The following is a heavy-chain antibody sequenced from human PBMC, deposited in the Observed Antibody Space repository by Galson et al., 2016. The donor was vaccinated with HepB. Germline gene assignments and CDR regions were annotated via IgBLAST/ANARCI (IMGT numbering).Heavy chain of an antibody. CDR3: ARGASSSWYEGLNY. J-gene: IGHJ4*02. Sequence: SLRLSCAASGFTFSDYYMTWIRQAPGKGLEWVSFISSSGTTIYYADSVKGRFTVSRDNAKNSLYLQMNSLRVEDTAVYYCARGASSSWYEGLNYWGQGTLVTVSS. V-gene: IGHV3-11*01. CDR1: GFTFSDYY. CDR2: ISSSGTTI. D-gene: IGHD6-13*01.